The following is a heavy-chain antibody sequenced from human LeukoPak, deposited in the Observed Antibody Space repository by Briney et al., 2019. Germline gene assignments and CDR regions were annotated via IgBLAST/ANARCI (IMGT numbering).Heavy chain of an antibody. J-gene: IGHJ5*02. D-gene: IGHD2-15*01. V-gene: IGHV4-59*01. Sequence: SEALSLTCTVSGGSISSYYWSWIRQPPGKGLEWIGYIYYSGNTYYNPSLKSRVTISVDTSKNQFSLKVNSVTAADTAVYYCARPLSLGYCSGGSCYGRGAWFDRWGQGTLVTVSS. CDR2: IYYSGNT. CDR1: GGSISSYY. CDR3: ARPLSLGYCSGGSCYGRGAWFDR.